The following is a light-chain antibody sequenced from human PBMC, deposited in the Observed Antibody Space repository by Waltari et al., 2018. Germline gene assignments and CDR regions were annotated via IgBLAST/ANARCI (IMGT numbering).Light chain of an antibody. CDR2: DVN. Sequence: QSALTQPPSASGSPGQSVTISCTGTSRDIGGSHFVSWYQQRPGKAPRFLIYDVNKRPSGVSDRFSGSKSGNTASLTVSGLQPDDEATYYCSAFAGSNNFGVFGGGTKLTVL. CDR3: SAFAGSNNFGV. CDR1: SRDIGGSHF. V-gene: IGLV2-8*01. J-gene: IGLJ3*02.